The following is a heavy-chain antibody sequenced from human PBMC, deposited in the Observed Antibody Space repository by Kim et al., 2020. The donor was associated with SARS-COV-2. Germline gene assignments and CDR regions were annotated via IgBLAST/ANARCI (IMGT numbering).Heavy chain of an antibody. J-gene: IGHJ6*02. D-gene: IGHD6-13*01. CDR3: ARSAAGYYYYGMDV. V-gene: IGHV2-70*01. Sequence: STSLKTRLTISKDTSKNQVVLTMTNMDPVDTATYYCARSAAGYYYYGMDVWGQGTTVTVSS.